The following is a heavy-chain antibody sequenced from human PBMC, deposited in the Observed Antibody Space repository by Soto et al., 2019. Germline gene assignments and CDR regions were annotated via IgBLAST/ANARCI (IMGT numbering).Heavy chain of an antibody. Sequence: SLRLSCAASGFTFSSYGMHWVRQAPGKGLEWVAVIWYDGSNKYYADSVKGRFTISRDNSKNTLYLQMNSLRAEDTAVYYCARSKPHASAAGTPTFFDYWGQGTLVTVSS. CDR1: GFTFSSYG. V-gene: IGHV3-33*01. D-gene: IGHD6-13*01. J-gene: IGHJ4*02. CDR3: ARSKPHASAAGTPTFFDY. CDR2: IWYDGSNK.